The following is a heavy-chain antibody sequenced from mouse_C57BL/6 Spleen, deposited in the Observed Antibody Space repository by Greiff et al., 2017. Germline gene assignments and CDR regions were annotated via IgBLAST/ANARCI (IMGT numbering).Heavy chain of an antibody. Sequence: VKLVESGAELVRPGTSVKMSCKASGYTFTNYWIGWAKQRPGHGLEWIGDIYPGGGYTNYNEKFKGKATLTADKSSSTAYMQFSSLTSEDSAIYYCARSPAQVAYFDYWGQGTTLTVSS. D-gene: IGHD3-2*02. J-gene: IGHJ2*01. CDR3: ARSPAQVAYFDY. CDR2: IYPGGGYT. V-gene: IGHV1-63*01. CDR1: GYTFTNYW.